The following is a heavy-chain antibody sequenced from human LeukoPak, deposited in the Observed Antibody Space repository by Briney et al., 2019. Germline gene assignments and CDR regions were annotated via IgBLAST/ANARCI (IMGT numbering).Heavy chain of an antibody. D-gene: IGHD6-6*01. V-gene: IGHV3-21*01. Sequence: GGSLRLSCAASGFTFSSYSMNWVRQAPGKGLEWVSSISSSSYIYYADSVKGRFTISRDNAKNSLYLQMNSLRAEDTAVYYCARVWESYSSSPFDYWGQGTLVTVSS. CDR2: ISSSSYI. J-gene: IGHJ4*02. CDR3: ARVWESYSSSPFDY. CDR1: GFTFSSYS.